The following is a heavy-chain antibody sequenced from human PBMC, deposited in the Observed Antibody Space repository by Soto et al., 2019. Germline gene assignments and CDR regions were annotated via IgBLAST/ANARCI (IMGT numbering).Heavy chain of an antibody. CDR1: GFTFSSYG. Sequence: GGSLRLSCAASGFTFSSYGMHWVRQAPGKGLEWVAVIWYDGSNKYYADSVKGRFTISRDNSKNTLYLQMNSLRAEDTAVYYCARDGLTYGSGSYDPNWFDPWGQGTLVTVSS. CDR2: IWYDGSNK. J-gene: IGHJ5*02. D-gene: IGHD3-10*01. V-gene: IGHV3-33*01. CDR3: ARDGLTYGSGSYDPNWFDP.